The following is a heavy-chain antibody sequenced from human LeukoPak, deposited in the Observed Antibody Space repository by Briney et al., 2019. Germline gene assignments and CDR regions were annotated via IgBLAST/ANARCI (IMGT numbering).Heavy chain of an antibody. CDR2: TWYDGSNK. CDR3: ARDHSNTWYGVDY. J-gene: IGHJ4*02. Sequence: PGGSLRLSCAASGFTFSSYGMHWVRQAPGKGLEWVAVTWYDGSNKYYVDSVKGRFTISRDNSKNTLYLQMNSLRAEDTAVYYCARDHSNTWYGVDYWGQGILVTVSS. CDR1: GFTFSSYG. D-gene: IGHD6-13*01. V-gene: IGHV3-33*01.